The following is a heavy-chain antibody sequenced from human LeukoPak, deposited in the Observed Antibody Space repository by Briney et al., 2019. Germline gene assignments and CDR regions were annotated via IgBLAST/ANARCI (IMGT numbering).Heavy chain of an antibody. CDR3: ARSPGGNSEDYYYYYGMDV. V-gene: IGHV3-23*01. CDR1: GFTFSSYA. Sequence: GGSLRLSCAASGFTFSSYAMSWVCQAPGKGLEWVSATSGSGGSTYYADSVKGRFTISRDNSKNTLYLQMNSLRAEDTAVYYCARSPGGNSEDYYYYYGMDVWGQGTTVTVSS. J-gene: IGHJ6*02. D-gene: IGHD4-23*01. CDR2: TSGSGGST.